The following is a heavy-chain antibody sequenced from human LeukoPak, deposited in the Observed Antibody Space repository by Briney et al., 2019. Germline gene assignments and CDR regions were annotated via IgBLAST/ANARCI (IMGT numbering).Heavy chain of an antibody. CDR3: AKDARGYHRPIDH. J-gene: IGHJ4*02. V-gene: IGHV3-23*01. D-gene: IGHD3-22*01. CDR1: GFTFTNFA. CDR2: IGGGGTNT. Sequence: GGSLRLSCAASGFTFTNFAMNWVRQAPGKGLEWVSGIGGGGTNTDYADSVKGRFTISRDNSKNTLTLQMSSLRADDTAVYFCAKDARGYHRPIDHWGQGILVTVSS.